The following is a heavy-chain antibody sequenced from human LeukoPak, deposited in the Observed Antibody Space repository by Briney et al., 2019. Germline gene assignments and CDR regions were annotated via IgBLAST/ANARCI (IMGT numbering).Heavy chain of an antibody. Sequence: SVKVSCKASGGTFSSYAISWVRQAPGLGLEWMGGIIPIFGTANYAQKFQGRVTITTDESTSTAYMELSSLRSEDTAVYYCARDLWASPDYGDYSDYWGQGTLVTVSS. V-gene: IGHV1-69*05. CDR2: IIPIFGTA. J-gene: IGHJ4*02. CDR1: GGTFSSYA. CDR3: ARDLWASPDYGDYSDY. D-gene: IGHD4-17*01.